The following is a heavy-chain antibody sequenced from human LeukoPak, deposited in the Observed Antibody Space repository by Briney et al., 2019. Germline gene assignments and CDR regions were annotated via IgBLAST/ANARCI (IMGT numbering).Heavy chain of an antibody. Sequence: ASVKVSCKASGHTFTSYDINWVRQATGQGLEWMGWMNPNSGNTGYAQKSQGRVTMTRNTSISTAYMELSSLRSEDTAVYYCARGTNWGDYYYYYMDVWGKGTTVTVSS. V-gene: IGHV1-8*01. J-gene: IGHJ6*03. D-gene: IGHD7-27*01. CDR1: GHTFTSYD. CDR2: MNPNSGNT. CDR3: ARGTNWGDYYYYYMDV.